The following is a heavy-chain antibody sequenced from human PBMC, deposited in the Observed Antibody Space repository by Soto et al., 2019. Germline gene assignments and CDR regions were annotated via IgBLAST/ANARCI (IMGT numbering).Heavy chain of an antibody. J-gene: IGHJ4*02. CDR2: INHSGST. CDR3: ARHESRRTIFGVVIMGYFDY. D-gene: IGHD3-3*01. V-gene: IGHV4-34*01. Sequence: SESLSLTCAVYGGSFSGYYWSWIRQPPGKGLEWIGEINHSGSTNYNPSLKSRVTISVDTSKNQFSLKLSSVTAADTAVYYCARHESRRTIFGVVIMGYFDYWGQGTLVTVSS. CDR1: GGSFSGYY.